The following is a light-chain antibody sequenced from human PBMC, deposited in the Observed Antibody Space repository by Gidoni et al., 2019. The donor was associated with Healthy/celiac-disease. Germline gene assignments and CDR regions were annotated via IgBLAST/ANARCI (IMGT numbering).Light chain of an antibody. V-gene: IGKV1-39*01. Sequence: DIQMTQSPSSLSASVGDRVTITCRASQSISSYLNWYQQKPGKAPKLLIYAASSLQSGVPSRFSGSGSGTDFTLTISSLQPEDFATYYCQQSYSTPRTTFXXXTMVEIK. CDR3: QQSYSTPRTT. J-gene: IGKJ1*01. CDR1: QSISSY. CDR2: AAS.